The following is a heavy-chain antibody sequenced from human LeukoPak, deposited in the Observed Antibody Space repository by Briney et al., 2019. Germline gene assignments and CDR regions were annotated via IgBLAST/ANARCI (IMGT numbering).Heavy chain of an antibody. J-gene: IGHJ5*02. D-gene: IGHD3-10*01. V-gene: IGHV4-59*08. CDR1: GGSISAHY. Sequence: SETLSLTCTVSGGSISAHYWSWIRQPPGKGLEWVGYVYYSGSTNYNPSLKSRLTISVDTSKSQFSLKLTSVTAADTAVYYCARGNYYGSGSYYNKGGNWFDPWGQGTLVTVSS. CDR2: VYYSGST. CDR3: ARGNYYGSGSYYNKGGNWFDP.